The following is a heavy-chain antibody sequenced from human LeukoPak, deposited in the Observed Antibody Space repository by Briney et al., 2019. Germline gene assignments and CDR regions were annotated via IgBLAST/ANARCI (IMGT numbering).Heavy chain of an antibody. CDR2: IHSGGST. D-gene: IGHD1-26*01. Sequence: GGSLRLSCAASGFIVSNNYMNWVRQAPEKGQEWVSVIHSGGSTYYADSVKGRFTISRDNSKNTVNPQMNDLRAEDTAVYYCARSWDARLNFDYWGQGILVTVSS. V-gene: IGHV3-66*02. J-gene: IGHJ4*02. CDR3: ARSWDARLNFDY. CDR1: GFIVSNNY.